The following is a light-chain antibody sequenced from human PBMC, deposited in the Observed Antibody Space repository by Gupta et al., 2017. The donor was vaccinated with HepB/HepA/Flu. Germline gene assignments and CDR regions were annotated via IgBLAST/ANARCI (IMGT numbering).Light chain of an antibody. V-gene: IGKV1-5*03. CDR1: QSISSW. J-gene: IGKJ1*01. CDR2: KAS. Sequence: DIQMTQSPSTLSASVGDRVTITCRASQSISSWLAWYQQKPGKASKLLIYKASSLESGVPSRFSDRGSGTEFTLTISSLQPDDFATYYCQQYNSYPWTFGQGTKVEIK. CDR3: QQYNSYPWT.